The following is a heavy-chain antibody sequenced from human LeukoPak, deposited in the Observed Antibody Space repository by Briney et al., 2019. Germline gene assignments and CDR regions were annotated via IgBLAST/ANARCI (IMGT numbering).Heavy chain of an antibody. V-gene: IGHV3-23*01. CDR1: GFTFRSYA. D-gene: IGHD5-18*01. Sequence: GGSLRLSCAAAGFTFRSYALSWVRQAPGKGLEWVSAISDSGGSTYYADSVKDRFTISRDNSKTTLYLQMNSLRAEDTAVYYCAKKTYNYAYSFDYWGQGTLVTVSS. J-gene: IGHJ4*02. CDR3: AKKTYNYAYSFDY. CDR2: ISDSGGST.